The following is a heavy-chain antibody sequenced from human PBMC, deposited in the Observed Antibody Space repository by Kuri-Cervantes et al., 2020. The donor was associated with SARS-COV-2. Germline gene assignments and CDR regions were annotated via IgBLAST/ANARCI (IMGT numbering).Heavy chain of an antibody. Sequence: SVKVSCKASGGTFSSYAISWVRQAPGQGLEWMGGIIPIFGTANYAQKFQGRVTITADESTSTAYMELSSPRSEDTAVYYCARDAGDSIGNSSSGYWGQGTLVTVSS. J-gene: IGHJ4*02. V-gene: IGHV1-69*13. CDR1: GGTFSSYA. D-gene: IGHD6-6*01. CDR3: ARDAGDSIGNSSSGY. CDR2: IIPIFGTA.